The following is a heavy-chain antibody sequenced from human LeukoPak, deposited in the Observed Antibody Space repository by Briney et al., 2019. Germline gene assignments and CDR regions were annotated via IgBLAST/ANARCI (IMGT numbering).Heavy chain of an antibody. V-gene: IGHV4-34*01. J-gene: IGHJ4*02. CDR1: GGSFSGYY. CDR3: ARDFRHDILTGYYQFDY. Sequence: SSETLSLTCAVYGGSFSGYYWSWIRQPPGKGLEWLGEINHSGSTNYNPSLKSRVTISVDTSKNQFSLKLSSVTAADTAVYYCARDFRHDILTGYYQFDYWGQGTLVTVSS. D-gene: IGHD3-9*01. CDR2: INHSGST.